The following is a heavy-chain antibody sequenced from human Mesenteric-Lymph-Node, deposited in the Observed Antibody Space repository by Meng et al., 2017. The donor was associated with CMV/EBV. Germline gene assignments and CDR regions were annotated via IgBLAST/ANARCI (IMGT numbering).Heavy chain of an antibody. CDR2: ISGSGGST. CDR1: GFTFSNYA. Sequence: GESLKISCAASGFTFSNYAMTWVRLAPGKGLEWVSTISGSGGSTYYADSVKGRFTISRDNSKNTLYLQMNSLRAEDTAVYYCAKDGKIAARDLYFDYWGQGTLVTVSS. V-gene: IGHV3-23*01. J-gene: IGHJ4*02. D-gene: IGHD6-6*01. CDR3: AKDGKIAARDLYFDY.